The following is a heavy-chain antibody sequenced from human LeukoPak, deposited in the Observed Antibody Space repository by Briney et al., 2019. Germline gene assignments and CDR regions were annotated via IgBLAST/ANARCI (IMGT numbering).Heavy chain of an antibody. D-gene: IGHD6-19*01. CDR1: GGSFSGYY. J-gene: IGHJ4*02. V-gene: IGHV4-34*01. Sequence: PSETLSLTCAVYGGSFSGYYWSWIRQPPGKGLEWIGEINHSGSTNYNPSLKSRVTISVDTSKNQFSLKLSSVTAADTAVYYCARGQEGWLANFDYWGQGTLVTVSS. CDR2: INHSGST. CDR3: ARGQEGWLANFDY.